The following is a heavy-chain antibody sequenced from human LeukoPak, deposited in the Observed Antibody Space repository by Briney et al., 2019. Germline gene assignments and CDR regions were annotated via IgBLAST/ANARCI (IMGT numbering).Heavy chain of an antibody. V-gene: IGHV4-39*01. Sequence: SETLSLTCTVSGGSISSSAYHWGWIRQPPGKGLEWIGSIHIGGSTYYNPSLKSRVTISVDTSKTQFSLKLRSVTAADTAMYYCARVAAGRSPTFIWHYFDYWGQGTLVTVSS. D-gene: IGHD6-13*01. CDR3: ARVAAGRSPTFIWHYFDY. CDR2: IHIGGST. J-gene: IGHJ4*02. CDR1: GGSISSSAYH.